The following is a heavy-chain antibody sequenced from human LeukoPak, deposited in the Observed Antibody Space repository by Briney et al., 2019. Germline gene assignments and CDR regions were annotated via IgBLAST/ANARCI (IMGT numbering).Heavy chain of an antibody. CDR1: GVTLTNDA. V-gene: IGHV3-23*01. CDR3: AKWGDYGILTGYYVPDY. D-gene: IGHD3-9*01. CDR2: ITVIDGSS. Sequence: PGRSLRLSCVASGVTLTNDAMSWGPHAPPKGLEWVSAITVIDGSSYYADSLKGRFTTSRDNPKNRLYLQVNSLRAEETGVYYCAKWGDYGILTGYYVPDYWGQGTLVTVSS. J-gene: IGHJ4*02.